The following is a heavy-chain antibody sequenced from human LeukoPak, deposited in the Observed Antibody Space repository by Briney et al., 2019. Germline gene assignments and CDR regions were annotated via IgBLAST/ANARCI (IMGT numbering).Heavy chain of an antibody. J-gene: IGHJ4*02. CDR3: ARDSHFWSGYSAYYFDY. V-gene: IGHV3-72*01. CDR1: GFTFSDHY. Sequence: GGSLRLSCAASGFTFSDHYMDWVRQAPGKGLEWVGRSRNKPNYYTTEYAASVKGRFTISRDDSKNSLYLQLNSLKAEDTAVYYCARDSHFWSGYSAYYFDYWGQGTLVTVSS. CDR2: SRNKPNYYTT. D-gene: IGHD3-3*02.